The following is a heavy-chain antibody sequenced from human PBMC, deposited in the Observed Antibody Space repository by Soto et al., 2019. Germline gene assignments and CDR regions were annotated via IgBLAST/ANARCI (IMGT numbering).Heavy chain of an antibody. CDR2: VHVTGNI. CDR3: ARDAKYSLSWYYYQGIDV. Sequence: PSETLSLTCTVSNDSFTSYYWSWIRQSAGRGLEWIGRVHVTGNIHYNPSLRSQVTMPSDSSSNQFFLRLSSVTAADTAVYYCARDAKYSLSWYYYQGIDVWGPGTTVTVSS. CDR1: NDSFTSYY. J-gene: IGHJ6*02. V-gene: IGHV4-4*07. D-gene: IGHD1-26*01.